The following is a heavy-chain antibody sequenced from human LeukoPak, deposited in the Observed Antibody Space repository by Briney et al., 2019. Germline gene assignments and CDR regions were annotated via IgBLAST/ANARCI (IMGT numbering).Heavy chain of an antibody. CDR2: MSPNSGNT. Sequence: ASVKVSCKASGYTFTSYDINWVRQATGQGLEWMGWMSPNSGNTGYAQKFQGRVTMTRNTSISTAYMELSSLRSEDTAVYYCARGREWELRRWFDPWGQGTLVTVSS. V-gene: IGHV1-8*01. CDR1: GYTFTSYD. D-gene: IGHD1-26*01. J-gene: IGHJ5*02. CDR3: ARGREWELRRWFDP.